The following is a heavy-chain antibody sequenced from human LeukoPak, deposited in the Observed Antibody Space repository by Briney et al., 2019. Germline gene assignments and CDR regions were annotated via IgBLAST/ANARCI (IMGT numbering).Heavy chain of an antibody. CDR1: SASVRSDY. V-gene: IGHV4-59*02. J-gene: IGHJ4*02. D-gene: IGHD2-8*02. Sequence: SETLSLTCTVSSASVRSDYLSWIRQSPGKGLEWIGYIYYTVTTNYNPSLKSRVTISIDTSKNQFSLKLTSVTAADTAIYYCARPKTTGGFDSWGQGTLVTVSS. CDR3: ARPKTTGGFDS. CDR2: IYYTVTT.